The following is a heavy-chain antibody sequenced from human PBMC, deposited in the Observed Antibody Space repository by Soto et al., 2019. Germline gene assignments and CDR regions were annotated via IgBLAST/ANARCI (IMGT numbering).Heavy chain of an antibody. CDR3: AREKDSTMGPSFDS. J-gene: IGHJ4*02. CDR2: IWYDGSNK. D-gene: IGHD5-18*01. V-gene: IGHV3-33*08. CDR1: GFTFSSHG. Sequence: GGSLRLSCAASGFTFSSHGMHWVRQAPGKGLEWVAVIWYDGSNKDYVDSVKGRFTISRDNSKNTLYLEINSLRVEDTAVYYCAREKDSTMGPSFDSWGQGTLVTVSS.